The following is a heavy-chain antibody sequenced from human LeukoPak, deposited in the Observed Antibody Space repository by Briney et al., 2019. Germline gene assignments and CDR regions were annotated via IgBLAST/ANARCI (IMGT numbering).Heavy chain of an antibody. J-gene: IGHJ4*02. V-gene: IGHV3-23*01. Sequence: GRSLCLSCALSGFASTSYAVTWVGGAAGPGVGCCSVISGRGGSTYYADSVKGRFTISRDNSKNTLYLQMNSLRADDTAVYYCAKDREWDDYAEYDYWGQGTLVTVSS. D-gene: IGHD4-17*01. CDR1: GFASTSYA. CDR2: ISGRGGST. CDR3: AKDREWDDYAEYDY.